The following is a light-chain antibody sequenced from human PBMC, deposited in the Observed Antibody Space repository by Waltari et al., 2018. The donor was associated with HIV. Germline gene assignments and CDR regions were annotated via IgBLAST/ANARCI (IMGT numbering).Light chain of an antibody. J-gene: IGKJ2*01. V-gene: IGKV1-39*01. CDR3: QQSSSSPPT. Sequence: TQSPSSLSASVGDRVTIICRASQSIGNYLNWYHQKSGTAPELLIYAASSLQSGVPSRFSGSGSGTDFTLTITSLQPEDFATYYCQQSSSSPPTFSQGTKVEI. CDR2: AAS. CDR1: QSIGNY.